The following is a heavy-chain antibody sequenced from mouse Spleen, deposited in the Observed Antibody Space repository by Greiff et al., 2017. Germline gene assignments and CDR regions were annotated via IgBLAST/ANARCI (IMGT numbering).Heavy chain of an antibody. CDR2: IDPETGGT. Sequence: VQLVESGAELVRPGASVTLSCKASGYTFTDYEMHWVKQTPVHGLEWIVAIDPETGGTAYNQKFKGKATLTADKSSSTAYMELRSLTSEDSAVYYCTRLITTATKYFDVWGAGTTVTVSS. D-gene: IGHD1-2*01. CDR3: TRLITTATKYFDV. V-gene: IGHV1-15*01. J-gene: IGHJ1*01. CDR1: GYTFTDYE.